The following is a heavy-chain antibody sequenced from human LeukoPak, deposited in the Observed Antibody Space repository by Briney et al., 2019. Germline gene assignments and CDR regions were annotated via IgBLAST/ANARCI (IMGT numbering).Heavy chain of an antibody. D-gene: IGHD3-22*01. CDR3: AKDYYYDSSGLFDY. CDR2: ISYDGSNK. V-gene: IGHV3-30*18. CDR1: GFTFSSYG. J-gene: IGHJ4*02. Sequence: GRSLRPSCAASGFTFSSYGMHWVRQAPGKGLEWVAVISYDGSNKYYADSVKGRFTISRDNSKNTLYLQMNSLRAEDTAVYYCAKDYYYDSSGLFDYSGQGTLVTVSS.